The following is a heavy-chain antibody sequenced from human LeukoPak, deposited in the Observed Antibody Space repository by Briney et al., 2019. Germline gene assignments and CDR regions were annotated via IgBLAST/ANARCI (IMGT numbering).Heavy chain of an antibody. CDR3: ARAIDGYNNLDY. D-gene: IGHD5-24*01. J-gene: IGHJ4*02. CDR1: GFTFRGYS. CDR2: ITSSSSYI. Sequence: GGSLRLSCAASGFTFRGYSMNWVRQAPGKGLEWVSSITSSSSYIYYADSVKGRFTISRDNAKNSLYLQMNSLRAEDTAVYYCARAIDGYNNLDYWGQGTLVTVSS. V-gene: IGHV3-21*01.